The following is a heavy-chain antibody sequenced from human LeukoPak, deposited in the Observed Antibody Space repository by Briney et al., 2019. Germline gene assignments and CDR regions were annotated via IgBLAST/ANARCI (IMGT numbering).Heavy chain of an antibody. CDR3: ARGLCGVYSSSFSTRWFDP. D-gene: IGHD6-13*01. V-gene: IGHV7-4-1*02. CDR2: INTNTGNP. CDR1: GYTFTSYA. Sequence: GASVKVSCKASGYTFTSYAMNWVRQAPGQGLEWMGWINTNTGNPTYAQGFTGRFVFSLDTSVSTAYLQISSLKAEDTAVYYCARGLCGVYSSSFSTRWFDPWGQGTLVTVSS. J-gene: IGHJ5*02.